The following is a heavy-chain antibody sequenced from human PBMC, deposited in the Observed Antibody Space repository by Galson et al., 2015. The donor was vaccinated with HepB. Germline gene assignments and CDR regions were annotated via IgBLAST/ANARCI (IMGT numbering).Heavy chain of an antibody. CDR1: GYTFSIYG. D-gene: IGHD3-10*01. V-gene: IGHV1-18*01. CDR2: ISGYNGNT. J-gene: IGHJ3*02. CDR3: AKDGAVRDPHAFDM. Sequence: QSGAEVKKPGASVKVSCKASGYTFSIYGISWVRQAPGQGLEWMGWISGYNGNTNYAQKPQGRVSMTTDRSTGTAYMLLRSLRSDDTAVYYCAKDGAVRDPHAFDMWGQGTMVTVSS.